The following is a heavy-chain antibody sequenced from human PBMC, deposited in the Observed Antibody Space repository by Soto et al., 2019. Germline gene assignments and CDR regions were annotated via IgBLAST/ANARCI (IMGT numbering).Heavy chain of an antibody. Sequence: QVQLVQSGAEVKKPGASVKVSCKASGYTFTSYGISWVRQAPGQGLEWMGWIRAYNGNTNYAQKLQGRVTMTTDTSTITAYMELRSLRPEDTAVYYCARPEKNYYDSSGYLQYGMDVWGQGTTVTDSS. CDR1: GYTFTSYG. CDR2: IRAYNGNT. J-gene: IGHJ6*02. CDR3: ARPEKNYYDSSGYLQYGMDV. D-gene: IGHD3-22*01. V-gene: IGHV1-18*01.